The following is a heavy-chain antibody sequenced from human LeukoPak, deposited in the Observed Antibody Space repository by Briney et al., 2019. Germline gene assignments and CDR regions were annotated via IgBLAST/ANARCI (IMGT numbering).Heavy chain of an antibody. CDR2: IQSSGTT. V-gene: IGHV4-4*09. Sequence: SATLSLTCAVSGASLNSDYWSWIRQPPGKGLEWIGYIQSSGTTNYKTSFKSRVTISIHASKNQFSLELTSMTAADTALYYCARQVKSWFGEIYYMDVWGKGTTVIVSS. D-gene: IGHD3-10*01. CDR3: ARQVKSWFGEIYYMDV. CDR1: GASLNSDY. J-gene: IGHJ6*03.